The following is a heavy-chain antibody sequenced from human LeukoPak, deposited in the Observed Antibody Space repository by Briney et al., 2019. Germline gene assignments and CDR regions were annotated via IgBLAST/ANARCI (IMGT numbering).Heavy chain of an antibody. CDR3: ARDQHSSSWAYYYYYMDV. V-gene: IGHV1-2*02. D-gene: IGHD6-13*01. Sequence: ASVKVSCKASGYTFTCYYMHWVRQAPGQGLEWMGWINPNSGGTNYAQKFQGRVTMTRDTSISTAYMELSRLRSDDTAVYYCARDQHSSSWAYYYYYMDVWGKGTTVTVSS. J-gene: IGHJ6*03. CDR1: GYTFTCYY. CDR2: INPNSGGT.